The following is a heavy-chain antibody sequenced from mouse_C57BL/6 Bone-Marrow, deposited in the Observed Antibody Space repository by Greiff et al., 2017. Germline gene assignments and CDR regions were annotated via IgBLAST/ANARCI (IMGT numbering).Heavy chain of an antibody. CDR1: GYAFSSSW. Sequence: VQLQESGPELVKPGASVKISCKASGYAFSSSWMNWVKQRPGKGLEWIGRIYPGDGDTNYNGKFKGKATLTADKSSSTAYMQLSSLTSEDSAVYFCARARQLRLLFDYWGQGTTRTVSS. CDR2: IYPGDGDT. V-gene: IGHV1-82*01. J-gene: IGHJ2*01. D-gene: IGHD3-2*02. CDR3: ARARQLRLLFDY.